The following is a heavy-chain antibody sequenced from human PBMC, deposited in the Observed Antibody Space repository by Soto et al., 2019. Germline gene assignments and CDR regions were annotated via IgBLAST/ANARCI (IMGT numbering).Heavy chain of an antibody. CDR2: IYYTGST. Sequence: QVQLQESGPGLVKPSETLSLTCTVSGGSISNYYWSWIRQPPGKGLEWIGYIYYTGSTNYNPSLQSRFTISVDTSENQFSLRLSSVTAADTAIYYCARGRHWLDYWGQGTLVTVSS. CDR3: ARGRHWLDY. J-gene: IGHJ4*02. D-gene: IGHD6-19*01. CDR1: GGSISNYY. V-gene: IGHV4-59*01.